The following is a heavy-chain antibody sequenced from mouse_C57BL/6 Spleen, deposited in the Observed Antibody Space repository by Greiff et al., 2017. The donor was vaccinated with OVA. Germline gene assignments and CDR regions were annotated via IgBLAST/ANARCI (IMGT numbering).Heavy chain of an antibody. CDR2: INYDGSST. J-gene: IGHJ2*01. V-gene: IGHV5-16*01. CDR3: ARVVTSTFDY. D-gene: IGHD2-2*01. Sequence: DVMLVESEGGLVQPGSSMKLSCTASGFTFSDYYMAWVRQVPEKGLEWVANINYDGSSTYYLDSLKSRFIISRDNAKNILYLQMSSLKSEDTATYYCARVVTSTFDYWGQGTTLTVSS. CDR1: GFTFSDYY.